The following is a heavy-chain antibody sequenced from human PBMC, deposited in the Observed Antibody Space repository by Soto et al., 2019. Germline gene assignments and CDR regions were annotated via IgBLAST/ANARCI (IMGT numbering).Heavy chain of an antibody. Sequence: PSETLSLTCTVSGGSVSSGSYYWSWIRQPPGKGLEWIGYIYYSGSTNYNPSLKSRVTISVDTSKNQFSLKLSSVTAADTAVYYCARGGGSEVLRFNGGMDVWGQGTTVTVSS. CDR3: ARGGGSEVLRFNGGMDV. D-gene: IGHD3-3*01. CDR1: GGSVSSGSYY. J-gene: IGHJ6*02. V-gene: IGHV4-61*01. CDR2: IYYSGST.